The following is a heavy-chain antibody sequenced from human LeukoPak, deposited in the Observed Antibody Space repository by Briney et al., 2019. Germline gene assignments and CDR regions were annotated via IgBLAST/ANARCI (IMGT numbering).Heavy chain of an antibody. D-gene: IGHD6-6*01. CDR3: ARWVTASSIDY. V-gene: IGHV4-59*08. Sequence: NTSETLSLTCTVSGGSISTYYWSWNRQPPGKGLEWIGYIDYSGSTNYNPSLKSRVTISVDTSKNQFSLKLSSVTAAGTAVYYCARWVTASSIDYWGQGTLVTVSS. CDR1: GGSISTYY. J-gene: IGHJ4*02. CDR2: IDYSGST.